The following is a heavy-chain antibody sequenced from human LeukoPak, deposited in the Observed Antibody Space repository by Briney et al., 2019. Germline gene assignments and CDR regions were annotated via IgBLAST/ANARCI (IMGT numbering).Heavy chain of an antibody. J-gene: IGHJ6*03. Sequence: GGSLRLSCAASGFTFSDYYMSWIRQAPGKGLEWVSYISSSGSTIYYADSVKGRFTISRDNAKNSLYLQMNSLRAEDTAVYYCARVVSSVVTGDYYMDVWGKGTTITVSS. CDR2: ISSSGSTI. CDR3: ARVVSSVVTGDYYMDV. CDR1: GFTFSDYY. V-gene: IGHV3-11*04. D-gene: IGHD4-23*01.